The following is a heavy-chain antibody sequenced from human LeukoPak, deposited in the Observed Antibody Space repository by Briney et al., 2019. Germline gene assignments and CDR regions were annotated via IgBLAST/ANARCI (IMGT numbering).Heavy chain of an antibody. CDR1: GFTFDDYA. CDR3: AKGSGSYFGY. CDR2: ISWNSGSI. D-gene: IGHD1-26*01. V-gene: IGHV3-9*01. Sequence: GRSLRLSCAASGFTFDDYAMHWVRQAPGKGLEWVSGISWNSGSIGYADSVKGRFTISRDNSKNTLYLQMNSLRAEDTAVYYCAKGSGSYFGYWGQGTLVTVSS. J-gene: IGHJ4*02.